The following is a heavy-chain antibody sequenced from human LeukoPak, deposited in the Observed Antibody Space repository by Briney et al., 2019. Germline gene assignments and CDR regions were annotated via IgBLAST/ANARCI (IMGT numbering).Heavy chain of an antibody. Sequence: PGGSLRLSCAASGFTFSSYGMHWVRQAPGKGLEWVAFIRYDGSNKYYADSVKGRFTISRDNSKNTLYLQMNSLRAEDTAVYFCAKGAERGSREGAFDIWGQGTMVTVSS. CDR1: GFTFSSYG. V-gene: IGHV3-30*02. CDR3: AKGAERGSREGAFDI. CDR2: IRYDGSNK. J-gene: IGHJ3*02. D-gene: IGHD5-12*01.